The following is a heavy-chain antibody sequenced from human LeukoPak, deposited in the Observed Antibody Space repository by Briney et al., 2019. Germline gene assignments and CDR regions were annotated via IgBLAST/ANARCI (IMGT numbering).Heavy chain of an antibody. CDR3: AKGRATMVD. J-gene: IGHJ4*02. CDR1: GFTFSSYA. D-gene: IGHD3-10*01. CDR2: ILYDGSNK. Sequence: PGGSLRLSCAASGFTFSSYAMHWVRQAPGKGLEWVAFILYDGSNKYHADSVKGRFTISRDNSKNTLYLQMNSLRAEDTAVYYCAKGRATMVDWGQGTLVTVSS. V-gene: IGHV3-30*02.